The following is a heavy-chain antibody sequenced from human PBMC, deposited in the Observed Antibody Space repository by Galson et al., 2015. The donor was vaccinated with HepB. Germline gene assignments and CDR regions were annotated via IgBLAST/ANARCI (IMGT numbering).Heavy chain of an antibody. CDR3: ARVVFDIVVVPAAIDYYYYMDV. CDR1: GGTFSSHA. Sequence: SVKVSCKASGGTFSSHAISWVRQAPGQGLEWMGGIIPIFGTANYAQKFQGRVTITADESTSTAYMELSSLRSEDTAVYYCARVVFDIVVVPAAIDYYYYMDVWGKGTTVTVSS. J-gene: IGHJ6*03. V-gene: IGHV1-69*13. CDR2: IIPIFGTA. D-gene: IGHD2-2*01.